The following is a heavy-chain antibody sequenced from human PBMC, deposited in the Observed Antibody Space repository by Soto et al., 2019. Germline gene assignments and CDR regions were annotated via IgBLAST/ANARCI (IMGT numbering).Heavy chain of an antibody. CDR2: INHSGST. CDR3: ARRNLAAADPFDY. D-gene: IGHD6-13*01. Sequence: SETLSLTCAVYGGSFSGYYWSWIRQPPGKGLEWIGEINHSGSTNYNPSLKSRVTISVDTSKNQFSLKLSSVTAADTAVYYCARRNLAAADPFDYWGQGTLVTVSS. V-gene: IGHV4-34*01. J-gene: IGHJ4*02. CDR1: GGSFSGYY.